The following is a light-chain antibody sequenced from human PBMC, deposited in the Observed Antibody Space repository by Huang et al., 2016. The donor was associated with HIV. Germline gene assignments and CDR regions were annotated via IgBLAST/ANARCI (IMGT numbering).Light chain of an antibody. CDR2: AAS. V-gene: IGKV1-39*01. CDR3: QESHTNTRT. J-gene: IGKJ4*01. Sequence: DIQMTQSPSSLSASVGDRVTITCRTSQHIDNYLNWYQQKSVKAPDLLILAASSLQSGVPSRLSGGGAGRDFTLTISSLQPEDFATYYCQESHTNTRTFGGGTKVEIK. CDR1: QHIDNY.